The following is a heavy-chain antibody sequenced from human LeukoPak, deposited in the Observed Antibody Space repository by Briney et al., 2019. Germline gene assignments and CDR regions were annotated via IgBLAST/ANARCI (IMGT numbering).Heavy chain of an antibody. CDR2: INPNSGGT. CDR1: GYTFTGYY. V-gene: IGHV1-2*02. J-gene: IGHJ4*02. D-gene: IGHD1-26*01. Sequence: HVASVKVSCKASGYTFTGYYMHWVRQAPGQGLEWMGWINPNSGGTNYAQKFQGKVTMTRDTSISTAYMELSRLRSDDTAVYYCARGERMYSGSYVDYWGQGTLVTVSS. CDR3: ARGERMYSGSYVDY.